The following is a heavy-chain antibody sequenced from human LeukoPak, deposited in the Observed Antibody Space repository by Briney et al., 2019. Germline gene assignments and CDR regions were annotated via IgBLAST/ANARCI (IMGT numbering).Heavy chain of an antibody. J-gene: IGHJ4*02. V-gene: IGHV1-2*02. CDR2: INPNSGGT. CDR1: GYTFTGYY. Sequence: ASVKVSCKASGYTFTGYYMHWVRQAPGQGLEWMGWINPNSGGTNYAQKFQGRVTMTRDTSISTAYMELSRLRSDYTAVYYCARVMEQWLVRKTNYFDYWGQGTLVTVSS. D-gene: IGHD6-19*01. CDR3: ARVMEQWLVRKTNYFDY.